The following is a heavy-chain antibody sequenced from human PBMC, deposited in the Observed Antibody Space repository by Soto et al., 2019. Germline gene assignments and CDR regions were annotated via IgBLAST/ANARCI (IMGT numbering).Heavy chain of an antibody. CDR2: INHSGST. CDR3: ARVIGWLRFQSGWFDP. D-gene: IGHD5-12*01. V-gene: IGHV4-34*01. J-gene: IGHJ5*02. CDR1: GGSFSGYY. Sequence: PSETLSLTCAVYGGSFSGYYWSWIRQPPGKGLEWIGEINHSGSTNYNPSLKSRVTISVDTSKNQFSLKLSSVTAADTAVYYCARVIGWLRFQSGWFDPWGQGTLVTVSS.